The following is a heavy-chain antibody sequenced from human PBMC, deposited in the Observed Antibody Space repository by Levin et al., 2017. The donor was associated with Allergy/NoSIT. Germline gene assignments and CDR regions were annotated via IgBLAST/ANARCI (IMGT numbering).Heavy chain of an antibody. D-gene: IGHD3-3*01. J-gene: IGHJ4*02. CDR3: ARKLGNFWSGYNYFDY. CDR2: ISSTGSTI. V-gene: IGHV3-48*03. Sequence: GGSLRLSCAASGFTFSSYEMNWVRRAPGKGLEWVSYISSTGSTIYSADSVKGRFTISRDNAKNSLYLHMNSLRAEDTAVYYCARKLGNFWSGYNYFDYWGQGTLVTGSS. CDR1: GFTFSSYE.